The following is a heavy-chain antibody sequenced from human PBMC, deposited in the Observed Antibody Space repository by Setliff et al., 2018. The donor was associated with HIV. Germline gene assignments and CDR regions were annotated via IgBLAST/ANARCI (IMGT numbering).Heavy chain of an antibody. CDR1: GASMSSGDYY. V-gene: IGHV4-30-4*08. D-gene: IGHD3-10*01. Sequence: LTCTVSGASMSSGDYYWSWIRQPPGKGLEWIGYIYYSGNSYYNPSLKSRVTLSVDTSKNQFSLKVNSVTAADTAVYYCAREVNIPVRGITDDAFDIWGQGTMVTVSS. CDR2: IYYSGNS. CDR3: AREVNIPVRGITDDAFDI. J-gene: IGHJ3*02.